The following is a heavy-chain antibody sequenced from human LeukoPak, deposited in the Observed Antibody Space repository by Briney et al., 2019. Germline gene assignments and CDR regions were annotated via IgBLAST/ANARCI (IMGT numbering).Heavy chain of an antibody. J-gene: IGHJ6*03. Sequence: SVTASCMASVYTFTGYYMHWVGQAPGQGREGMGLINPSGRSTNYAQNFQGGLSLTSDMSTSTDYMELSSLRSEDTAVYYCARGALAIDYMDVWGKGTTVTISS. CDR1: VYTFTGYY. V-gene: IGHV1-46*01. CDR3: ARGALAIDYMDV. CDR2: INPSGRST.